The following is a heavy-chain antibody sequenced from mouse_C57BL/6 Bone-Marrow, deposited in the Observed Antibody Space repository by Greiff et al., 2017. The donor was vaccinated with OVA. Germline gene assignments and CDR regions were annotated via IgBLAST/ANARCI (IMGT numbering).Heavy chain of an antibody. J-gene: IGHJ3*01. D-gene: IGHD2-1*01. V-gene: IGHV10-1*01. CDR3: VRQGNSSFAY. CDR2: IRSKSNNYAT. CDR1: GFSFNTYA. Sequence: EVQLVESGGGLVQPKGSLKLSCAASGFSFNTYAMNWVRQAPGKGLEWVARIRSKSNNYATYYADSVKDRFTISRDDSESMLYLHMNNLKTEDTAMYYCVRQGNSSFAYWGQGTLVTVSA.